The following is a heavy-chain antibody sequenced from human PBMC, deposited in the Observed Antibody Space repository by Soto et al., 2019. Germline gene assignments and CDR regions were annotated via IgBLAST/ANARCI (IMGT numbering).Heavy chain of an antibody. CDR3: AVGVPAAMDYYYYGMDV. CDR1: GGTFSSYT. V-gene: IGHV1-3*01. D-gene: IGHD2-2*01. Sequence: ASVKVSCKASGGTFSSYTISWVRQAPGQRLEWMGWINAGNGNTKYSQKFQGRVTITRDTSASTAYMELSSLRSDDTAVYYCAVGVPAAMDYYYYGMDVWGQGTTVTVSS. CDR2: INAGNGNT. J-gene: IGHJ6*02.